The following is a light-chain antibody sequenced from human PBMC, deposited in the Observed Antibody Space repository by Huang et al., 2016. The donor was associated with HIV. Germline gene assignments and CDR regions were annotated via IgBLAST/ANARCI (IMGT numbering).Light chain of an antibody. Sequence: EIVLTQSPGTLSLSPGERATLSCRASQSVSNNYLAWYQQKPGQAPRLLIYGASSRATGIPDRCSGSGSGTGFTLTISRQEPEDFAVYFCQQYGTLLTFGGGTKVEI. CDR3: QQYGTLLT. CDR1: QSVSNNY. CDR2: GAS. V-gene: IGKV3-20*01. J-gene: IGKJ4*01.